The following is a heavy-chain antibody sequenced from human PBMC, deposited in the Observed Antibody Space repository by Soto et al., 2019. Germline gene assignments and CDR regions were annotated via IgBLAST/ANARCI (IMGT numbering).Heavy chain of an antibody. V-gene: IGHV3-23*01. CDR2: ISGIGGST. CDR3: AKGEDGYDIDWFDP. D-gene: IGHD5-12*01. CDR1: GFTFSSYV. Sequence: GGSLRLSCAASGFTFSSYVMSWVRQTPGKGLEWVSSISGIGGSTYYADSVKGRFTISRDNSKNTLYLLMNSLRGEDTAAYYCAKGEDGYDIDWFDPWGQGALVTVSS. J-gene: IGHJ5*02.